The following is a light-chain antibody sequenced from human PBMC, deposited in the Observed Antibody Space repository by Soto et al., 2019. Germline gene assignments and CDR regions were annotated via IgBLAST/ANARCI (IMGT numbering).Light chain of an antibody. CDR3: QQYKTYPYT. CDR1: QSIDSG. J-gene: IGKJ2*01. Sequence: DIQMTQSPSTLSASVGDRVTISCRASQSIDSGLAWYQQMPGKAPHLLIYTTSSLEGGVPSRFSGSGSGTEFTLTISGLQPDDFATYYCQQYKTYPYTFAQGTKVEVK. CDR2: TTS. V-gene: IGKV1-5*03.